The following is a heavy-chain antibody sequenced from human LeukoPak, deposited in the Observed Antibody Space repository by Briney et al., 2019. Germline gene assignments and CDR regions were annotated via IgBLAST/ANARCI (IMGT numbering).Heavy chain of an antibody. CDR3: ARRFNSLSSGWYRGLLYYYYMDV. CDR1: GASISGSGYY. CDR2: IYSSGST. J-gene: IGHJ6*03. V-gene: IGHV4-39*07. D-gene: IGHD6-19*01. Sequence: SETLSLTCTVSGASISGSGYYWGWIRQPPGKGLEWIGSIYSSGSTYYNASLQSRVTISVDTSKNQFSLKLSSVTAADTAVYYCARRFNSLSSGWYRGLLYYYYMDVWGKGTTVTISS.